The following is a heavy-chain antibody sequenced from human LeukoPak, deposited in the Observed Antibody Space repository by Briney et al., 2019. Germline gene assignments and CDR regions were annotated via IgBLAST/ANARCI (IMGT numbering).Heavy chain of an antibody. Sequence: SETPSLTCTVSGGSISSYYWSWIRQPPGKGLEWIGYIYYSGSTNYNPSLKSRVTISVDTSKNQFSLKLSSVTAADTAVYYCARVTYYDFWSGVVDYWGQGTLVTVSS. CDR2: IYYSGST. J-gene: IGHJ4*02. CDR1: GGSISSYY. D-gene: IGHD3-3*01. V-gene: IGHV4-59*01. CDR3: ARVTYYDFWSGVVDY.